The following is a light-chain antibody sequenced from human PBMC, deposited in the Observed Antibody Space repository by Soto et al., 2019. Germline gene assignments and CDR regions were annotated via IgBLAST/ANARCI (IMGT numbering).Light chain of an antibody. CDR3: QQSDITPWT. V-gene: IGKV1-39*01. CDR2: AAS. CDR1: QSVSTN. J-gene: IGKJ1*01. Sequence: DIQMTQSPSSLSASVGDRVTITCRTSQSVSTNLDWYQQKPGKAPNLLIFAASSLQTGVPSRFSGSGSGTDFTLTIRSLQPEDFETYYCQQSDITPWTFGQGTKVDIK.